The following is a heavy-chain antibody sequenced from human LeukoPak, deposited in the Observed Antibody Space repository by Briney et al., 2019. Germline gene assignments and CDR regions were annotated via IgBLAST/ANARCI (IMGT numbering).Heavy chain of an antibody. CDR2: IYHSGST. V-gene: IGHV4-4*02. Sequence: SETLSLTCAVSGGSISSSNWWSWVRQPPRKGLEWIGKIYHSGSTNYNPSLKSRVTISVDKSKNQFSLKVSSVTAADTAVYYCALRYSAYVQQWGQGTLVTVSS. CDR3: ALRYSAYVQQ. J-gene: IGHJ1*01. CDR1: GGSISSSNW. D-gene: IGHD5-12*01.